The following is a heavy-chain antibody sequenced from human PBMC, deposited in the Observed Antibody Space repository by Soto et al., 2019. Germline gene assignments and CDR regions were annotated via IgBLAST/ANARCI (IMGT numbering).Heavy chain of an antibody. Sequence: GASVKVSCKASGYTFTSYTMHWVRQAPGQRLEWMGWINAGNGNTKYSQKFQGRVTFTGDTSASTAYMELNSLRSEDTADYYCARWASSGWLFDYWGQGTLVTVSS. D-gene: IGHD6-19*01. CDR1: GYTFTSYT. V-gene: IGHV1-3*01. CDR2: INAGNGNT. CDR3: ARWASSGWLFDY. J-gene: IGHJ4*02.